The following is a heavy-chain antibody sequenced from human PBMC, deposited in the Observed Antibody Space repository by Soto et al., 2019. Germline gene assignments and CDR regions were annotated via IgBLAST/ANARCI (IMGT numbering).Heavy chain of an antibody. J-gene: IGHJ4*02. CDR1: GFTFSSYA. CDR3: AKDSGYDFWSGYSAPNHFDY. Sequence: GSLRLSCAASGFTFSSYAMSWVRQAPGKGLEWVSAISGSGGSTYYADSVKGRFTISRDNSKNTLYLQMNSLRAEDTAVYYCAKDSGYDFWSGYSAPNHFDYWGQGTLVTVSS. V-gene: IGHV3-23*01. D-gene: IGHD3-3*01. CDR2: ISGSGGST.